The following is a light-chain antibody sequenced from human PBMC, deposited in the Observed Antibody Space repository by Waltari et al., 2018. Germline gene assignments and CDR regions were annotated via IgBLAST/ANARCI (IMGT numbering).Light chain of an antibody. J-gene: IGKJ1*01. CDR3: QQYGSSPRT. CDR2: GAS. CDR1: QSVSSSY. Sequence: EIVLTQSPGTLSLSPGERATLSCRASQSVSSSYLAWYQQKPGQAPRLLIYGASSRATCIPDRFSGSGSWTDFPLTISRLEPEDFAVYYCQQYGSSPRTFGQGTKVEIK. V-gene: IGKV3-20*01.